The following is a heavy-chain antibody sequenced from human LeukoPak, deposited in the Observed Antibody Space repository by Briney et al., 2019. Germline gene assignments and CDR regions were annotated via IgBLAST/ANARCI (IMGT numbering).Heavy chain of an antibody. D-gene: IGHD5-24*01. CDR2: INPNSGDT. Sequence: ASVKVSCKASGYTFTGYYMHWVRQAPGQGLEWMGWINPNSGDTNYAQKFQVRLTMTRDTSTSTVYMDLGSLRSEDTAVYYCARDRDAYSLWGQGTLVTVSS. CDR3: ARDRDAYSL. J-gene: IGHJ4*02. V-gene: IGHV1-2*02. CDR1: GYTFTGYY.